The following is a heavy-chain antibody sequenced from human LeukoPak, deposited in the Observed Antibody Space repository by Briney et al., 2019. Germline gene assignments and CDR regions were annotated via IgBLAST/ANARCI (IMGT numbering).Heavy chain of an antibody. CDR2: IIPIFGTA. V-gene: IGHV1-69*05. Sequence: SVKVSCKASGYTFTGYYMHWVRQAPGQGLEWMGRIIPIFGTANYAQKFQGRVTITTDESTSTAYMELSSLRSEDTAVYYCARDRYCTNGVCYQYYWGQGTLVTVSS. CDR3: ARDRYCTNGVCYQYY. CDR1: GYTFTGYY. J-gene: IGHJ4*02. D-gene: IGHD2-8*01.